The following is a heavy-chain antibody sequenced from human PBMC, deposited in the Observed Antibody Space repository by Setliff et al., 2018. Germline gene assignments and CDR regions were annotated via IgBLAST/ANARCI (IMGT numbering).Heavy chain of an antibody. D-gene: IGHD3-16*02. CDR3: ARALPLGFRSALIP. J-gene: IGHJ5*02. CDR1: GGSFSAYY. CDR2: INHSGST. Sequence: PSETLSLTCAVYGGSFSAYYWSWIRQPPGKGLEWIGEINHSGSTIYNPSLKSRVTISVDTSKNQFSLMLSSVAAADTAVYYCARALPLGFRSALIPWGQGTLVTVSS. V-gene: IGHV4-34*01.